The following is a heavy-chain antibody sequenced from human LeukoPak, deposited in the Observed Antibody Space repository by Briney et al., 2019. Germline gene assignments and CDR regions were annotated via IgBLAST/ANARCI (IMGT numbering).Heavy chain of an antibody. J-gene: IGHJ4*02. V-gene: IGHV3-21*01. Sequence: GGSLTLSCAASGFTFSSYWMSWVRQAPGKGLEWVSSITSSSSYIYYADSVKGRFTISRDNAKSSLYLQMNSLRAEDTALYYCAGHRTASDYWGQGTLVTVSS. D-gene: IGHD3-16*02. CDR2: ITSSSSYI. CDR1: GFTFSSYW. CDR3: AGHRTASDY.